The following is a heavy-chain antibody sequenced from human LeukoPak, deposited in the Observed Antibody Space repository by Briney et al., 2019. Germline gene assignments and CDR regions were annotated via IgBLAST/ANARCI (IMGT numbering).Heavy chain of an antibody. CDR2: ISSSSSYI. J-gene: IGHJ4*02. CDR3: ARGVLRLGELSRFYFDY. V-gene: IGHV3-21*01. D-gene: IGHD3-16*02. Sequence: GSLRLSCAASGFTFSSYSMNWVSQAPGKGLEWVSSISSSSSYIYYADSVKGRFTISRDNAKNSLYLQMNSLRAEDTAVYYCARGVLRLGELSRFYFDYWGQGTLVTVSS. CDR1: GFTFSSYS.